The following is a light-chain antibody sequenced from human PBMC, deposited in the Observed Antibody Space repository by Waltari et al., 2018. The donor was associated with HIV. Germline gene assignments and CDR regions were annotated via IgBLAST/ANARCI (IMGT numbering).Light chain of an antibody. CDR1: SLDIGLYDF. V-gene: IGLV2-14*01. Sequence: QSALTQPASMSGSPGQSITISCTASSLDIGLYDFISWYKHLPNTAPQLIIYGVNRRPPGVSSRFSASKSADMASLTISVLQPEDEADYYCTSHTLTHILLFGGGTRLTVL. CDR2: GVN. CDR3: TSHTLTHILL. J-gene: IGLJ3*02.